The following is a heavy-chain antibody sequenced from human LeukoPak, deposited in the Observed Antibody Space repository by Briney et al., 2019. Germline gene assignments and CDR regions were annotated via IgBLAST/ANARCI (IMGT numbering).Heavy chain of an antibody. CDR2: IRYDGSNK. Sequence: PGGSLRLSCAASGFTFSSYGMHWVRQAPGTGLEWVAFIRYDGSNKYYADSVKGQFTISRDNSKNTLYLQMNSLRAEDTAVYYCAKDRGGSGWYKGGFDYWGQGTLVTVSS. CDR3: AKDRGGSGWYKGGFDY. D-gene: IGHD6-19*01. CDR1: GFTFSSYG. J-gene: IGHJ4*02. V-gene: IGHV3-30*02.